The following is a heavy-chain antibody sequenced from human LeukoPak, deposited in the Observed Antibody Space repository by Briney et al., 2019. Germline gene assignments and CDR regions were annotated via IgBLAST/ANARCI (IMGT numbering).Heavy chain of an antibody. V-gene: IGHV3-7*04. J-gene: IGHJ4*02. D-gene: IGHD1-26*01. CDR1: GFTFSTSW. CDR2: IKQDGSEK. CDR3: ARAAYTGSPTSFDY. Sequence: GGSLRLSCAASGFTFSTSWMSWVRQAPGKGLEWVATIKQDGSEKYYVDSVKGRFTISRDNAEISLYLQMNSLRAEDAAVYYCARAAYTGSPTSFDYWGQGTLVTVSS.